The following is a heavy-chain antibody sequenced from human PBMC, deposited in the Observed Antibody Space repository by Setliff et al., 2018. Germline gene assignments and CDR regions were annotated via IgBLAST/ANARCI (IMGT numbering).Heavy chain of an antibody. V-gene: IGHV4-61*02. D-gene: IGHD1-26*01. CDR3: ARDDTILGATDH. CDR2: LHTSGST. Sequence: SETLSLTCAVSGGSLNSGSYYWSWIRQSTERGLEWLGRLHTSGSTTYNPALNSRVTISVDTSTNQFSLRLTSLTAADTAVYFCARDDTILGATDHWGQGTLVTVSS. CDR1: GGSLNSGSYY. J-gene: IGHJ5*02.